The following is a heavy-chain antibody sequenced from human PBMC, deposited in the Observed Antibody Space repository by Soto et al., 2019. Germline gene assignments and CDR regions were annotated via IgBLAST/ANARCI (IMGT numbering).Heavy chain of an antibody. Sequence: GESLKISCKGSGYSFTSYWIGWVRQMPGKGLEWMGIIYPGDPDTRYSPSFQGQVTISADKSIGTAYLQWSSLKASDTAMYYCARPYYYGSGSWNYFDYWGQGTLVTVSS. J-gene: IGHJ4*02. CDR3: ARPYYYGSGSWNYFDY. D-gene: IGHD3-10*01. V-gene: IGHV5-51*01. CDR1: GYSFTSYW. CDR2: IYPGDPDT.